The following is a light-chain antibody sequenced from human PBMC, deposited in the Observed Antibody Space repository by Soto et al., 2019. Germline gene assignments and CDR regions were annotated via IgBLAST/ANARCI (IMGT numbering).Light chain of an antibody. CDR2: RVS. Sequence: DIVMTQSPLSLPVTRVQPSSISFRPSQILVKTDGITYLNWFHQRPGQSPRRLINRVSRRDSGVPDRFSGSGSGTDFTLKISRVEAEDVGVYYCMQGTSWPWTFGQGTKVDIK. CDR1: QILVKTDGITY. CDR3: MQGTSWPWT. V-gene: IGKV2-30*01. J-gene: IGKJ1*01.